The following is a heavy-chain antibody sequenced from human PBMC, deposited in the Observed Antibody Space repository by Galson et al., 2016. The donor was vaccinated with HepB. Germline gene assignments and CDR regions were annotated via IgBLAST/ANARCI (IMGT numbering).Heavy chain of an antibody. CDR3: AKGIGSGWSDY. V-gene: IGHV3-9*01. CDR1: GFIFGDYA. J-gene: IGHJ4*02. D-gene: IGHD6-19*01. Sequence: SLRLSCAASGFIFGDYAMSWVRQSPGKGLEWVSGLTWNGGIIGYADSVKGRFTISRDNARIFLFLQMNNLRSEDTALYYCAKGIGSGWSDYWGPGTLVSVSS. CDR2: LTWNGGII.